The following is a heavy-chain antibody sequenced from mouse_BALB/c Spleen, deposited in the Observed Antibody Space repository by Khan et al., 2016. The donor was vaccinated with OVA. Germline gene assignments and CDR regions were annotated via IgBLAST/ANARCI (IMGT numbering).Heavy chain of an antibody. CDR1: GFSLTTYG. CDR3: ARNYDYDEGLAY. CDR2: IWSGGST. V-gene: IGHV2-2*02. J-gene: IGHJ3*01. Sequence: VELVESGPGLVQPSQSLSITCTVSGFSLTTYGVHWVHQSPGKGLEWLGVIWSGGSTDYNAAFISRLSISKDSSKSQVFFKMNSLQVNDTAIYYCARNYDYDEGLAYWGQGTLVTVSA. D-gene: IGHD2-4*01.